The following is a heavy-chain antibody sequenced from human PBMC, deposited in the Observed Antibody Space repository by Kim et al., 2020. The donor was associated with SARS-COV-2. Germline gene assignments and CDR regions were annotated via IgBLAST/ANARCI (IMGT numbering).Heavy chain of an antibody. D-gene: IGHD3-9*01. CDR2: ISDDGSNR. CDR1: GFTFSTYA. CDR3: ARGELGYFDWLLLGY. Sequence: GGSLRLSCAASGFTFSTYAMHWVRQAPGKGLEWVAVISDDGSNRHYADSVKGRFIISRDNSENTLYLQMNSLRIEDTAVYYCARGELGYFDWLLLGYWGQGTLVTVSS. V-gene: IGHV3-30-3*01. J-gene: IGHJ4*02.